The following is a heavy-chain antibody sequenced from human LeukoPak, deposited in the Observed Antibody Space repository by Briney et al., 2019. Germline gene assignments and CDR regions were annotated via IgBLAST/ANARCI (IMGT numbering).Heavy chain of an antibody. CDR3: ARDQRVAAAGPGY. Sequence: PGGSLRLSCAASGFTFSSNWMHWVRHAPGKGPVWVSRINSDGSTRSYADSVKGRFTISRDNAKNTLYLQMNSLRAEDTAVYYCARDQRVAAAGPGYWGQGTLVTVSS. D-gene: IGHD6-13*01. CDR1: GFTFSSNW. V-gene: IGHV3-74*01. CDR2: INSDGSTR. J-gene: IGHJ4*02.